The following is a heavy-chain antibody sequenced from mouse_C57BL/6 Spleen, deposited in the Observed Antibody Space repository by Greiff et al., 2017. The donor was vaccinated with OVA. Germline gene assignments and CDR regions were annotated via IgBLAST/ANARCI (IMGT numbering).Heavy chain of an antibody. Sequence: QVQLQQPGAELVKPGASVKMSCKASGYTFTSYWITWVKQRPGQGLEWIGDIYPGSGSTIYNEKFKSKATLTVDTSSSTAYMQLSSLTSEDSAVYYCARSGITRAMDYWGQGTSVTVSS. CDR3: ARSGITRAMDY. V-gene: IGHV1-55*01. CDR1: GYTFTSYW. CDR2: IYPGSGST. D-gene: IGHD2-4*01. J-gene: IGHJ4*01.